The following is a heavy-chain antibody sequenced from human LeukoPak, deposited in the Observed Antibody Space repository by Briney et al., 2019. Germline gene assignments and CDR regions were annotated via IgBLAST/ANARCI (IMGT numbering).Heavy chain of an antibody. D-gene: IGHD5-12*01. J-gene: IGHJ4*02. Sequence: ASVKVSCKASGYTFTGYYMHWVRQAPGQGLEWMGWINPNSGGTNYAQKFQGRVTMTRDTSISTACMELSRLRSDDTAVYYCARCRGWYMGYNFDYWGQGTLVTVSS. CDR2: INPNSGGT. CDR3: ARCRGWYMGYNFDY. CDR1: GYTFTGYY. V-gene: IGHV1-2*02.